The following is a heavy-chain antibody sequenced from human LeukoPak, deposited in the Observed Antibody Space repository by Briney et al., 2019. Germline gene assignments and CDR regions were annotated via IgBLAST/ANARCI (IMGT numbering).Heavy chain of an antibody. Sequence: ASVKVSCKASGYTFTSYAMHWVRQAPGQRLEWMGWSNAGNGNTKYSQEFQGRVTMTRDTSTSTVYMELSSLRSEDTAVYYCARDGDVDTAMVPGYWGQGTLVTVSS. D-gene: IGHD5-18*01. J-gene: IGHJ4*02. CDR1: GYTFTSYA. CDR3: ARDGDVDTAMVPGY. V-gene: IGHV1-3*02. CDR2: SNAGNGNT.